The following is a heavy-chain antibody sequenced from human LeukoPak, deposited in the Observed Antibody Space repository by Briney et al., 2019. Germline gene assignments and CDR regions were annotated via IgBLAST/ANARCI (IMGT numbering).Heavy chain of an antibody. J-gene: IGHJ5*02. CDR3: ARDQTVDNWFDP. V-gene: IGHV4-34*01. Sequence: SETLSLTCAVYGGSFSGYYWSWIRQPPGKGLEWIGEINHSGSTNYNPSLKSRVTISVDTSKNQFSLKLSSVTAADTAVYYCARDQTVDNWFDPWGQGTLVTVSS. CDR2: INHSGST. CDR1: GGSFSGYY. D-gene: IGHD1-14*01.